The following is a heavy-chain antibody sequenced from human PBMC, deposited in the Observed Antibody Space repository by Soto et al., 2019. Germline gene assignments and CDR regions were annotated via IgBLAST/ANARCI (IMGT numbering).Heavy chain of an antibody. CDR3: AKGRPSSGWYWYFQH. CDR2: TGFGGNTI. Sequence: SPRLSRAAPGLIFSEFYMRWVPQAPGKGLEWLSYTGFGGNTIYYADSVKGRFTISRDNSKNTLYLQMNSLRAEDTAVYYCAKGRPSSGWYWYFQHWGQGILVTVYS. V-gene: IGHV3-11*01. CDR1: GLIFSEFY. D-gene: IGHD6-19*01. J-gene: IGHJ1*01.